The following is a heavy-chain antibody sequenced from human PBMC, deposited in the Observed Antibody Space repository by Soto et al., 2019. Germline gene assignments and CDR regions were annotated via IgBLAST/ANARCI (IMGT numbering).Heavy chain of an antibody. D-gene: IGHD2-21*02. Sequence: LRLSCEVSGFTFSMYSMSWVRQSPGKGLEWVAKIPQDGVDGHYADSVKGRFTISRDNGKNSLYLQLNNLRAEDTAVYYCARDHLILPAHDFFYGSDVWGRGATVTVSS. CDR3: ARDHLILPAHDFFYGSDV. V-gene: IGHV3-7*03. CDR1: GFTFSMYS. CDR2: IPQDGVDG. J-gene: IGHJ6*02.